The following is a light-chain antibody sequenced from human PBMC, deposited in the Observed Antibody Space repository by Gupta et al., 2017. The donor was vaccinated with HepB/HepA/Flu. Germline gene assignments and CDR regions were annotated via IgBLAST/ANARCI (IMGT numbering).Light chain of an antibody. CDR2: AKN. CDR3: NSRDSSGNHLV. J-gene: IGLJ2*01. CDR1: SLRSYY. V-gene: IGLV3-19*01. Sequence: SSELTQDPAVSVALGQTVRITCQGDSLRSYYASWYQQKPGQAPVLVIYAKNNRPSGIPDRFSGSSLGNTVSLTITGAQAEDEADYYCNSRDSSGNHLVFGGGTKLTVL.